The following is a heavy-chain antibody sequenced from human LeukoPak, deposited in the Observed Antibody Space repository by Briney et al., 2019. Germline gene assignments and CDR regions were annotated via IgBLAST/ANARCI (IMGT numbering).Heavy chain of an antibody. D-gene: IGHD5-24*01. J-gene: IGHJ4*02. V-gene: IGHV4-34*01. Sequence: ASETLSLTCAVYGGSFSGYYWSWIRQPPGKGLEWIGSIYYSGSTYYNPSLKSRVTISVDTSKNQFPLKLSSVTAADTAVYYCARRDGYNLHFDYWGQGTLVTVSS. CDR3: ARRDGYNLHFDY. CDR1: GGSFSGYY. CDR2: IYYSGST.